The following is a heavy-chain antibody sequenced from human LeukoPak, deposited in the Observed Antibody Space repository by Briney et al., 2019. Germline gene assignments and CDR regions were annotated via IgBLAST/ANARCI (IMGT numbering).Heavy chain of an antibody. V-gene: IGHV4-31*03. CDR2: IYYSGST. CDR3: ARGDNWNYDY. J-gene: IGHJ4*02. D-gene: IGHD1-20*01. CDR1: GGSISSGGYY. Sequence: PSETLSLTCTVSGGSISSGGYYWSWIGQHPGKGLEWIGYIYYSGSTYYNPSLKSRVTISVDTSKNQFSLKLSSVTAADTAVYYCARGDNWNYDYWGQGTLVTVSS.